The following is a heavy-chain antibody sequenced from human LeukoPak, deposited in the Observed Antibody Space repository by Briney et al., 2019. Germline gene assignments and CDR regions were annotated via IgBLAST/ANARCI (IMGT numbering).Heavy chain of an antibody. Sequence: PGGSLRLSCAASGFRFNIFGMHWVRQAPGKGLEWVGRIKSKTDGETTDYAAPVKGRFTISRDDSKNTLYLQMNSLKTEDTALYYCTTAPSGYAYMNGWHLDYWGQGALVTVSS. CDR1: GFRFNIFG. CDR3: TTAPSGYAYMNGWHLDY. V-gene: IGHV3-15*01. J-gene: IGHJ4*02. D-gene: IGHD5-18*01. CDR2: IKSKTDGETT.